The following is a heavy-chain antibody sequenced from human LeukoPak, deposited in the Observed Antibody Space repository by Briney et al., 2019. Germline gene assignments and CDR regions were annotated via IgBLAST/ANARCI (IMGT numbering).Heavy chain of an antibody. CDR2: IYYSGST. J-gene: IGHJ4*02. CDR1: GDSISSYY. D-gene: IGHD6-6*01. CDR3: ARWVAARARYYFDY. Sequence: SETLSLTCTVSGDSISSYYWNWIRPPPGKGLEWIGYIYYSGSTNYNPSLKSRVTISVDTSKNQFSLKLSSVTAADTAVYYCARWVAARARYYFDYWGQGTLVTVSS. V-gene: IGHV4-59*01.